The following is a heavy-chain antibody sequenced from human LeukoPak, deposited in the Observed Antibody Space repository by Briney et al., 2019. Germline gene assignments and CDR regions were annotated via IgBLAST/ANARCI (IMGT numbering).Heavy chain of an antibody. J-gene: IGHJ5*02. CDR3: ATSSQLGSYNWFDP. CDR2: IDHRGST. Sequence: SATLSLASAVYGASFIDYYWSWLRQPPGKGLEWIGEIDHRGSTKCNPSLKRRVTVSVDSSKNRFSLGLSCVSAADTAVYCCATSSQLGSYNWFDPWGQGTLVTVSS. V-gene: IGHV4-34*01. CDR1: GASFIDYY. D-gene: IGHD6-6*01.